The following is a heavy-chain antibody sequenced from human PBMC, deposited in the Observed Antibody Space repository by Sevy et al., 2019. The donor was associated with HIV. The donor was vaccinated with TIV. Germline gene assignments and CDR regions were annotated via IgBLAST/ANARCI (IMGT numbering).Heavy chain of an antibody. D-gene: IGHD5-18*01. J-gene: IGHJ6*03. Sequence: SETLSLTCTVSGGSISSYYWSWIRQPPGKGLEWIGYIYYSGSTNYNPSLKSRVTISVDTSKNQFSLKLSSVTAADTAVYYCARGSDTAMPSYYYYYYMDVWGKGTTVTVSS. V-gene: IGHV4-59*01. CDR1: GGSISSYY. CDR3: ARGSDTAMPSYYYYYYMDV. CDR2: IYYSGST.